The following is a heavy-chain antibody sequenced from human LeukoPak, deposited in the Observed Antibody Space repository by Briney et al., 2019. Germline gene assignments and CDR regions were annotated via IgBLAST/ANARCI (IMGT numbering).Heavy chain of an antibody. CDR2: ISAYNGNT. Sequence: ASVSVSCTASGYTFTSYGISWVRQAPGQGLEWMGWISAYNGNTNYAQKFQGRVTMTRDTSISTAYMELSRLRSDDTAVYYCARETYYYYMDVWGKGTTVTVSS. CDR1: GYTFTSYG. J-gene: IGHJ6*03. CDR3: ARETYYYYMDV. V-gene: IGHV1-18*01.